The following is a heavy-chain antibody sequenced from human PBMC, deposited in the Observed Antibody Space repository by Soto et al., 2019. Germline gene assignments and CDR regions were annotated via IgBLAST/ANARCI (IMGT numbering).Heavy chain of an antibody. CDR3: ARRARAYYYYYYGMDV. J-gene: IGHJ6*02. CDR1: GGSFSGYY. CDR2: INHSGST. Sequence: SETLSLTCAVYGGSFSGYYWSWIRQPPGKGLEWIGEINHSGSTNYNPSLKSRVTISVDTSKSQFSLKLSSVTAADTAVYYCARRARAYYYYYYGMDVWGQGTTVTVSS. V-gene: IGHV4-34*01.